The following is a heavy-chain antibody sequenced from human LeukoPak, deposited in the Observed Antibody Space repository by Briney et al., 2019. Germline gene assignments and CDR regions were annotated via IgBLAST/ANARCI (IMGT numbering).Heavy chain of an antibody. CDR1: GYTFTGYY. J-gene: IGHJ4*02. CDR2: INPNSGGT. D-gene: IGHD2-2*01. V-gene: IGHV1-2*02. Sequence: EASVKVSCKASGYTFTGYYMHWVRQAPGQGLEWMGWINPNSGGTNYAQKFQGRVTMTRDTSISTAYMELSRLRSDDTAVYYCARDPYCSSTSCYGNYFDYWGQGTLVTVSS. CDR3: ARDPYCSSTSCYGNYFDY.